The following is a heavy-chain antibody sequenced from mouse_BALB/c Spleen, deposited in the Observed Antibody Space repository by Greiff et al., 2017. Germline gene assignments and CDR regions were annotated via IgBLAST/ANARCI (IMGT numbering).Heavy chain of an antibody. V-gene: IGHV6-6*02. Sequence: EVKLMESGGGLVQPGGSMKLSCVASGFTFSNYWMNWVRQSPEKGLEWVAEIRLKSNNYATHYAESVKGRFTISRDDSKSSVYLQMNNLRAEDTGIYYCTRKWLLYYYAMDYWGQGTSVTVSS. CDR1: GFTFSNYW. CDR2: IRLKSNNYAT. J-gene: IGHJ4*01. D-gene: IGHD2-3*01. CDR3: TRKWLLYYYAMDY.